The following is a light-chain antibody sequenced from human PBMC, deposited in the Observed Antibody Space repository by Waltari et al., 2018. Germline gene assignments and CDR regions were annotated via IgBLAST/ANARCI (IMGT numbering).Light chain of an antibody. V-gene: IGKV1-39*01. Sequence: DIQMTQSPSSLSASVGDRVTITCRASQSISSYLNWYQQKPGKAPKLLIYAASSLQSVVPSRFSGSGSGTDFTLTISSLQPEDFATYYCQQSYSTPPETFGQGTKLEIK. CDR3: QQSYSTPPET. J-gene: IGKJ2*01. CDR2: AAS. CDR1: QSISSY.